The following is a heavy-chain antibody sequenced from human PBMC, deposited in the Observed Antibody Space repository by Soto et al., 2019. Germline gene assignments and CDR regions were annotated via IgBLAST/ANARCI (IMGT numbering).Heavy chain of an antibody. CDR3: VKGRGSYFVYFGLDV. D-gene: IGHD1-26*01. J-gene: IGHJ6*02. CDR1: GFTFDDYA. Sequence: GGSLRLSCVASGFTFDDYAMHWVRQTPGKGLEWVSSIDWNGGSTAYADSVKGRFTISRDNARNSLYLQMNSLRPEDTAFYYCVKGRGSYFVYFGLDVWGQGTTVTVSS. CDR2: IDWNGGST. V-gene: IGHV3-9*01.